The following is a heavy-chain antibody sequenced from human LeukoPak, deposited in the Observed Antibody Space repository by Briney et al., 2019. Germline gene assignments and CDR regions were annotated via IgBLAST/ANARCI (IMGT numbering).Heavy chain of an antibody. J-gene: IGHJ4*02. CDR3: TRAPLLWFGEYYFDY. CDR1: GFTFGDYA. V-gene: IGHV3-49*04. Sequence: GGSLGLSCTASGFTFGDYAMSWVRQAPGKGLEWVGFIRSTAYGGTTEYAASVKGRFTISRDDSKSIAYLQMNSLKTEDKAVYYCTRAPLLWFGEYYFDYWGQGTLVTVSS. D-gene: IGHD3-10*01. CDR2: IRSTAYGGTT.